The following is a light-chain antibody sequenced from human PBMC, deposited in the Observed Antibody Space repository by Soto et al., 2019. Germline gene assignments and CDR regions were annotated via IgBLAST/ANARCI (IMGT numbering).Light chain of an antibody. CDR1: STDVGGYNY. Sequence: QSVLTQPPSAAGSPGQSVTISCTGTSTDVGGYNYVSWYQQYPGKAPKLMIYEVSKRPSGVPDRFSGYKSGNTASLTVSGLLAEDEADYSCSSYRGRYNYGFGTGTKLTVL. CDR3: SSYRGRYNYG. CDR2: EVS. J-gene: IGLJ1*01. V-gene: IGLV2-8*01.